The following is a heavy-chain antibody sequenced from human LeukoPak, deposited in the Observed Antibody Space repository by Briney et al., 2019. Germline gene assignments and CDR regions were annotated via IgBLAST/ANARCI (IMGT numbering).Heavy chain of an antibody. J-gene: IGHJ4*02. D-gene: IGHD3-3*01. V-gene: IGHV3-7*03. CDR3: ARDQYDTWSRRGNFDS. CDR2: IKEDGTRK. Sequence: GGSLRLSCVASGFTVDTYWMSWVRQAPGKGLDWVAHIKEDGTRKYYVDSVRGRFTISRDNTKNSLYLQMNSLRAEDTAVFYCARDQYDTWSRRGNFDSWGQGTLVIVSS. CDR1: GFTVDTYW.